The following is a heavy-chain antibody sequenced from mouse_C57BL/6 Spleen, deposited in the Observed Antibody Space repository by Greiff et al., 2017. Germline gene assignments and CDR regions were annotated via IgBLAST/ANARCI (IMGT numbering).Heavy chain of an antibody. Sequence: EVQLQESGPGLVKPSQSLSLTCSVTGYSITSGYYWNWIRQFPGNKLEWMGYISYAGSNNYNPSLKNRISITRDTSKNQFFLKLNSVTTEDTATYYCARDGGRFDYWGQGTTLTVSS. CDR1: GYSITSGYY. CDR3: ARDGGRFDY. V-gene: IGHV3-6*01. J-gene: IGHJ2*01. CDR2: ISYAGSN.